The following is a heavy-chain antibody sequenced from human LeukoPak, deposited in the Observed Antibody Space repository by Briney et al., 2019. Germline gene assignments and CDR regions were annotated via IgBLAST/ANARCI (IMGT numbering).Heavy chain of an antibody. D-gene: IGHD3-3*01. CDR2: ISGNAGST. CDR1: GFTLSSYA. CDR3: AKDGLQFSEWLPPLGY. J-gene: IGHJ4*02. Sequence: GGSLTLSCAASGFTLSSYAMSWVRQAPGKGLEWVSLISGNAGSTYYPHSVKGRFTISRDITKNTLYLQMNSLRAEDTAVYYCAKDGLQFSEWLPPLGYWGQGTLVTVSS. V-gene: IGHV3-23*01.